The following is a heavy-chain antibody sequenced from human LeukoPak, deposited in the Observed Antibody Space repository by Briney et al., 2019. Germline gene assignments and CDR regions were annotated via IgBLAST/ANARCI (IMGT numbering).Heavy chain of an antibody. CDR3: ARVYPDSSGYRPRLGAYDI. D-gene: IGHD3-22*01. CDR2: INHSGST. V-gene: IGHV4-34*01. Sequence: PSETLSLTCAVYGGSFSGYYWSWIRQPPGKGLEWIGEINHSGSTNYNPSLKSRVTISVDTSKNQFSLKLSSVTAADTAVYYCARVYPDSSGYRPRLGAYDIWGQGTMVTVSS. CDR1: GGSFSGYY. J-gene: IGHJ3*02.